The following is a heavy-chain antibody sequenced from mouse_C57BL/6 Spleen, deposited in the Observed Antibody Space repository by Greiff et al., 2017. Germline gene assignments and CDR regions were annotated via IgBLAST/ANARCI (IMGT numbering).Heavy chain of an antibody. D-gene: IGHD1-1*01. J-gene: IGHJ4*01. Sequence: EVQRVESGGGLVKPGGSLKLSCAASGFTFSSYAMSWVRQTPEKRLEWVATISDGGSYTYYPDNVKGRFTISRDKAKNNRYLQMSHLKSEDTAMXYCARATVVARGGAMDYWGQGTSVTVSS. CDR2: ISDGGSYT. V-gene: IGHV5-4*01. CDR1: GFTFSSYA. CDR3: ARATVVARGGAMDY.